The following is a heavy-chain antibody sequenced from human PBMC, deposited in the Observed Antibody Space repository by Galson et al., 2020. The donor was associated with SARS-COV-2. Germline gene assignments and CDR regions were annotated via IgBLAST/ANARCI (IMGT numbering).Heavy chain of an antibody. CDR3: ASPSSGWYGGGFDY. D-gene: IGHD6-19*01. J-gene: IGHJ4*02. Sequence: GESLKISCAASGITFSSYAMHWVRQDTGKGLEWVAVISYDGSNKYYADSVKGRFTISRDNSKNTLYLQMNSLRAEDTAVYYCASPSSGWYGGGFDYWGQGTLVTVSS. CDR1: GITFSSYA. CDR2: ISYDGSNK. V-gene: IGHV3-30-3*01.